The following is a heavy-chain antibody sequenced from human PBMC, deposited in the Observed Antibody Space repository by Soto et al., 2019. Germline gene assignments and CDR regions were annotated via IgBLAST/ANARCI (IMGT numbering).Heavy chain of an antibody. CDR2: ISYDGSNK. CDR3: AKIGSYGGNPVGYFDY. J-gene: IGHJ4*02. D-gene: IGHD2-15*01. V-gene: IGHV3-30*18. CDR1: GFTFSSYA. Sequence: GSLRLSCAASGFTFSSYAMHWVRQAPGKGLEWVAVISYDGSNKYYADSVKGRFTISRDNSKNTLYLQMNSLRAEDTAVYYCAKIGSYGGNPVGYFDYWGQGT.